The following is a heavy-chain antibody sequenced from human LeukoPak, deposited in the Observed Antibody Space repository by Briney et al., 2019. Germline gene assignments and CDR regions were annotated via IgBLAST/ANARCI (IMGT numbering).Heavy chain of an antibody. CDR1: GFTFSSYS. CDR2: ISSSSSTI. Sequence: GGSLRFSSAAYGFTFSSYSMNWVRQAPGKGLEWVSYISSSSSTIYYADSVKGRFTISRDNAKNSLYLQMNSLRAEDTAVYYCADEDFDYWGQGTLVTVSS. V-gene: IGHV3-48*04. J-gene: IGHJ4*02. CDR3: ADEDFDY.